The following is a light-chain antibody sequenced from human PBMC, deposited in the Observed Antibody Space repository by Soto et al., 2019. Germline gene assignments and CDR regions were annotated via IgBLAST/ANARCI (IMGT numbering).Light chain of an antibody. V-gene: IGKV1-5*03. CDR3: QQYHSYPIT. CDR1: QRISSW. Sequence: DIQMTQSPSTLSASVGDRVTMACRASQRISSWLAWYQQKPGKAPNLLIYKASSLESGVPSRFSGSGSGTEFTLTISSLQPDDFATYYCQQYHSYPITFGQGTRLEI. CDR2: KAS. J-gene: IGKJ5*01.